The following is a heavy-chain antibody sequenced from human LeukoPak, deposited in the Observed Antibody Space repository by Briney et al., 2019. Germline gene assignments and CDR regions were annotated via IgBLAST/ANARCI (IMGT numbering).Heavy chain of an antibody. CDR2: ISGSGGST. Sequence: PGGSLRLSCAASGFTFSSYAMSWVRQAPGKGLEWVSAISGSGGSTYYADSVEGRFTISRDNSKNTLYLQMNSLRAEDTAVYYCARGSVVVSAADNWFDPWGQGTLVTVSS. D-gene: IGHD2-2*01. CDR3: ARGSVVVSAADNWFDP. CDR1: GFTFSSYA. V-gene: IGHV3-23*01. J-gene: IGHJ5*02.